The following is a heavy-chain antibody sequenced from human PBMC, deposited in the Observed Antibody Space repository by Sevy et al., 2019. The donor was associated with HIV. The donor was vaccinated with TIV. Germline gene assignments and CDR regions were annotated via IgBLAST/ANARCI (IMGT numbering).Heavy chain of an antibody. CDR1: GYTLTKLS. CDR2: FDPEDGER. CDR3: AATREYYYGNSGYFDY. Sequence: ASVKVSCKVSGYTLTKLSMHWVRQAPGKGLEWMGSFDPEDGERNSAQNFQGRVTMSEDTSTDTAYMDLGSLRSDDTAVDFCAATREYYYGNSGYFDYWGQGTLVTVSS. J-gene: IGHJ4*02. V-gene: IGHV1-24*01. D-gene: IGHD3-22*01.